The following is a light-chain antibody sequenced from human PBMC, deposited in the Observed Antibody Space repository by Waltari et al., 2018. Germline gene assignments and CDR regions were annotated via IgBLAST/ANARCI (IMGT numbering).Light chain of an antibody. Sequence: QSALTQPPSASGSPGQSVTISCSGTSSDVGGYNLLSWYQQHPGKAPNLMIYEVSKRPSGVPDRFSGSKSGNTASLTVSGLQAEDEADYYCSSYAGSNRVFGTGTKVTVL. CDR3: SSYAGSNRV. CDR1: SSDVGGYNL. CDR2: EVS. V-gene: IGLV2-8*01. J-gene: IGLJ1*01.